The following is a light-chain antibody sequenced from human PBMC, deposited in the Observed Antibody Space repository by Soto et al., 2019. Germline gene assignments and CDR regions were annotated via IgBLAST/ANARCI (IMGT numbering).Light chain of an antibody. Sequence: QPVLTQSPSASASLGDSVKLTCTLSSGHSNYVIAWHQQQPEKGPRYLMKVNSDGSHNKGDGIPDRFSGSSSGAERYLTISSLQSEDEADYYCQTWDTGIRVFGGGTKVTVL. V-gene: IGLV4-69*01. J-gene: IGLJ3*02. CDR1: SGHSNYV. CDR3: QTWDTGIRV. CDR2: VNSDGSH.